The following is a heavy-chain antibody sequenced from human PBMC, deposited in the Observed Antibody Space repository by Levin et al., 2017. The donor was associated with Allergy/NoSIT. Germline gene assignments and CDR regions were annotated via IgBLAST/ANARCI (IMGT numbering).Heavy chain of an antibody. V-gene: IGHV3-66*01. CDR2: IYSGGST. CDR3: ARDWSGSYFD. Sequence: GESLKISCAASGFTVSSNYMSWVRQAPGKGLEWVSVIYSGGSTYYADSVKGRFTISRDNSKNTLYLQMNSLRAEDTAVYYCARDWSGSYFDWGQGTLVTVSS. J-gene: IGHJ4*02. CDR1: GFTVSSNY. D-gene: IGHD1-26*01.